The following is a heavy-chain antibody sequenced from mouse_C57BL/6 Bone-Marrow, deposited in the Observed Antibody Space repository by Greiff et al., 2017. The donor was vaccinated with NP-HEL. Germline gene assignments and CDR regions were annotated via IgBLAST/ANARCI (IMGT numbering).Heavy chain of an antibody. CDR1: GYTFTDYE. V-gene: IGHV1-15*01. CDR2: IAPETGGT. D-gene: IGHD2-13*01. Sequence: QVQLQHSGAELVRPGASVTLSCKASGYTFTDYEMHWVKQTPVHGLEWIGAIAPETGGTAYNQKFKGKAILTADKSSSTAYMELRSLTSEDSAVYYCTRWGDYGYVDVWGTGTTVTVSS. J-gene: IGHJ1*03. CDR3: TRWGDYGYVDV.